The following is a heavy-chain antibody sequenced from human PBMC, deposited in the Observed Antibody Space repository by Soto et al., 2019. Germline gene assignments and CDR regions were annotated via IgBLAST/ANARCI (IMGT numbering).Heavy chain of an antibody. D-gene: IGHD2-2*02. J-gene: IGHJ3*02. CDR1: GGTFSSYT. V-gene: IGHV1-69*08. Sequence: QVQLVQSGAEVKKPGSSVKVSCKASGGTFSSYTISWVRQAPGQGLEWMGRIIPILGIANYAQKFQGRVTITADKSTXTAYXELSSLRSEDTAVYYCARDCSSTSCYNAFDIWGQGTMVTVSS. CDR2: IIPILGIA. CDR3: ARDCSSTSCYNAFDI.